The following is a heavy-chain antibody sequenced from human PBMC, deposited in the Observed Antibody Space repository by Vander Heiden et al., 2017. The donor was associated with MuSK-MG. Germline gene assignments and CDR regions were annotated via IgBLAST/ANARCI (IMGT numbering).Heavy chain of an antibody. D-gene: IGHD2-21*02. V-gene: IGHV3-21*03. CDR2: ISSSSSYI. J-gene: IGHJ3*02. Sequence: EVQLVESGGGLVKPGGSLRLSCAASGFTFSSYSMNWVRQAPGKGLEWVSSISSSSSYIYYADSVKGRFTISRDNAKNSLYLQMNSLRAEDTAVYYCARDLRGAYCGGDYYFIDAFDIWCQGTMVTVSS. CDR1: GFTFSSYS. CDR3: ARDLRGAYCGGDYYFIDAFDI.